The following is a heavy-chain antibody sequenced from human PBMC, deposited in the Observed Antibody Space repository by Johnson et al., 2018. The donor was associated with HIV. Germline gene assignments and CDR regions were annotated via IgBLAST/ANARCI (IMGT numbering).Heavy chain of an antibody. CDR2: ISYDGSNK. Sequence: QVQLVESGGGVVQPGRSLRLSCAASGFTFSSYALHWVRQAPGKGLEWVAVISYDGSNKYYTDSVKGRFTISRDNSKNTLCLQMNSLRAEDTAVYYCARDFPSPLDAFDIWGQGTIVTVSS. CDR1: GFTFSSYA. CDR3: ARDFPSPLDAFDI. V-gene: IGHV3-30-3*01. J-gene: IGHJ3*02.